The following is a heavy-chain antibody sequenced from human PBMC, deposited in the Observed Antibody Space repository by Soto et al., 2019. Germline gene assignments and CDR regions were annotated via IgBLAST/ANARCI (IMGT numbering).Heavy chain of an antibody. CDR3: ARSGTYYDILTGYYMRYYYYGMDV. D-gene: IGHD3-9*01. CDR2: ISSSGSTI. V-gene: IGHV3-48*03. CDR1: GFTFSRYE. J-gene: IGHJ6*02. Sequence: GGSLRLSCAASGFTFSRYEMNWVRQAPGKGLEWVSYISSSGSTIYYADSVKGRFTISRDNAKNSLYLQMNSLRAEDTAVYYCARSGTYYDILTGYYMRYYYYGMDVWGQGTTVTVSS.